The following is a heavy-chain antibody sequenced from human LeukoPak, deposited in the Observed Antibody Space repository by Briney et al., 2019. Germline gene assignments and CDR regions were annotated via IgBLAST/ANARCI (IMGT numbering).Heavy chain of an antibody. CDR2: FDPEDGET. CDR1: GYTLTELS. V-gene: IGHV1-24*01. CDR3: ATVRGSGWYFDY. J-gene: IGHJ4*02. D-gene: IGHD6-19*01. Sequence: ASVKVSCKVSGYTLTELSMHWVRQAPGKGLEWMGGFDPEDGETIYAQKFQGRVTMTEDTSTDTAYMELSSLRSEDTAVYCCATVRGSGWYFDYWGQGTLVTVSS.